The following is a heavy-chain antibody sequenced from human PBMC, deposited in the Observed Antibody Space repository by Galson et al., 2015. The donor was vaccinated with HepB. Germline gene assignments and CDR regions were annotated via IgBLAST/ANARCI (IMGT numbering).Heavy chain of an antibody. CDR3: TRIALSGSYWYFDY. D-gene: IGHD1-26*01. V-gene: IGHV3-48*01. CDR1: GFTSSSYT. J-gene: IGHJ4*02. Sequence: SLRLSCAASGFTSSSYTMNWVRQAPGKGLEWIPYISTTSDNKFSADSVKGRFIISRDNAKNLLYLQMNSLRAEDTAVYYCTRIALSGSYWYFDYWGQGSLVTVSS. CDR2: ISTTSDNK.